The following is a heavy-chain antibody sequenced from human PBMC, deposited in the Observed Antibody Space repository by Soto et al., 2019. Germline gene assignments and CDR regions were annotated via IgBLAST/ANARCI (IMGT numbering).Heavy chain of an antibody. D-gene: IGHD6-19*01. CDR1: GDSYSISTYS. V-gene: IGHV4-30-2*01. CDR3: AGMPYTSGLRFDP. Sequence: SETLSLTCNMSGDSYSISTYSWRWIRQPPGKALQWIGFIYQSGVTSYNPSLASRVSISLDRSNNQCSLKLKSVTAADTAVYFCAGMPYTSGLRFDPWGPGTLVTVSS. CDR2: IYQSGVT. J-gene: IGHJ5*02.